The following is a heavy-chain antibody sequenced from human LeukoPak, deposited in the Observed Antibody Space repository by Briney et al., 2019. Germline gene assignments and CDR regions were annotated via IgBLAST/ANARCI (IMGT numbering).Heavy chain of an antibody. V-gene: IGHV4-39*01. CDR2: MYYNGNP. CDR1: GDSISRTTFY. CDR3: ARHASWFDP. J-gene: IGHJ5*02. Sequence: SETLSLTCTVSGDSISRTTFYWGWIRQPPGKGLEWIGSMYYNGNPYYKPSLKSRVTISIDLSKNQLSLNLTSVTAADTAIYYCARHASWFDPWGQGTLVTVSS.